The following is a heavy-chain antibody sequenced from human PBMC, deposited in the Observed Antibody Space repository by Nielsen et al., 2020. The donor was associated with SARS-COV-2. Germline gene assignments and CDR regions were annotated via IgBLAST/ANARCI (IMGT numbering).Heavy chain of an antibody. CDR2: IYYSGST. V-gene: IGHV4-59*01. CDR1: GGSISSYY. J-gene: IGHJ4*02. Sequence: GSLRLSCTVSGGSISSYYWSWIRQPPGKGLEWIGYIYYSGSTNYNPSLKSRVTISVDTSKNQFSLKLSSVTAADTAVYYCARILSGSYFAPYYFDYWGQGTLVTVSS. CDR3: ARILSGSYFAPYYFDY. D-gene: IGHD1-26*01.